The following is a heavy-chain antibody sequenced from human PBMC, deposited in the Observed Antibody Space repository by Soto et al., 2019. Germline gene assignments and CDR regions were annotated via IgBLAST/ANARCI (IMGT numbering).Heavy chain of an antibody. CDR2: INPNSGGT. CDR1: GYTFTGYY. CDR3: ASNPYSSSWYSLGGLRYYGMDV. D-gene: IGHD6-13*01. Sequence: ASVKVSCKASGYTFTGYYMHWVRQAPGQGLEWMGWINPNSGGTNYAQKFQGRVTMTRDTSISTAYMELSRLRSDDTAVYYGASNPYSSSWYSLGGLRYYGMDVWGQGTTVTVSS. V-gene: IGHV1-2*02. J-gene: IGHJ6*02.